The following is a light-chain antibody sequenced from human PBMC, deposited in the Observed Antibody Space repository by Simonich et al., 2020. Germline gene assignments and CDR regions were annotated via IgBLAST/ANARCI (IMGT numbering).Light chain of an antibody. CDR1: ALPKKY. CDR3: YSTDSSGNHRV. V-gene: IGLV3-10*01. Sequence: SYELTQPPSVSVSPGQTARITCSGDALPKKYAYWYQQKSGQAPVLVTYKDSKRPSGIPGRFSGSSSGTMATLTISGAQVEDEADYYCYSTDSSGNHRVFGGGTKLTVL. CDR2: KDS. J-gene: IGLJ2*01.